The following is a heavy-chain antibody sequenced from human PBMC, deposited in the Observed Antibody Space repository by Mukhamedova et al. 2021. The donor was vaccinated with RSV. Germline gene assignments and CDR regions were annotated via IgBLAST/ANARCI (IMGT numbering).Heavy chain of an antibody. J-gene: IGHJ4*01. CDR2: INQNGGAK. D-gene: IGHD3-22*01. V-gene: IGHV3-7*03. Sequence: VRQAPGKGLEWVANINQNGGAKYYVDSAKGRFSISREKAKNSLYLQMNSLRDEATAVYYCARLTLSGNYAGGGDYWGQGTVVTVS. CDR3: ARLTLSGNYAGGGDY.